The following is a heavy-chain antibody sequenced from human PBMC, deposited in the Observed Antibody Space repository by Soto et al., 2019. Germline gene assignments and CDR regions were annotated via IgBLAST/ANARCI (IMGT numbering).Heavy chain of an antibody. CDR3: ARRGSGWYFDL. D-gene: IGHD6-19*01. V-gene: IGHV1-69*02. CDR1: GGTFSSYT. CDR2: IIPILGIA. Sequence: QVQLVQSGAEVKKPGSSVKVSCKASGGTFSSYTISWVRQAPGQGLEWMGRIIPILGIANYAQKFQGRVTIPADKSTSTAYMELSSLRSEDTAVYYCARRGSGWYFDLWGRGTLVTVSS. J-gene: IGHJ2*01.